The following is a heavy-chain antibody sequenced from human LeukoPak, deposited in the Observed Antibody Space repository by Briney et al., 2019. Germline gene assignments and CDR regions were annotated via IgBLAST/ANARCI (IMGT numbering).Heavy chain of an antibody. J-gene: IGHJ6*02. CDR2: INHSGST. Sequence: PSETLSLTCAVYGGSFSGYYWSWIRQPPGKGLEWIGEINHSGSTNYNPSLKSRVTISVDTSKNQFSLKLSSVTAADTAVYYCARGGVNPDIVVVPAAIPYYYGMDVWGQGTTVTVSS. D-gene: IGHD2-2*02. V-gene: IGHV4-34*01. CDR1: GGSFSGYY. CDR3: ARGGVNPDIVVVPAAIPYYYGMDV.